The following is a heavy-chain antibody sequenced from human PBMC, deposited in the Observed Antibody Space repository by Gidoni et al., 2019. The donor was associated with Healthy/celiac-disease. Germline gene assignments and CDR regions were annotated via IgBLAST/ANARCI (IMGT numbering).Heavy chain of an antibody. J-gene: IGHJ3*02. CDR2: IIPIFGTA. CDR1: GGTFSSYA. D-gene: IGHD5-18*01. V-gene: IGHV1-69*01. Sequence: QVQLVQSGAEVKKPGSSVKVSCKASGGTFSSYAIRWVRQAPGQGLEWMGGIIPIFGTANYAQKFQGRVTITADESTSTAYMELSSLRFEDTAVYYCARGGYSYGYDAFDIWGQGTMVTVSS. CDR3: ARGGYSYGYDAFDI.